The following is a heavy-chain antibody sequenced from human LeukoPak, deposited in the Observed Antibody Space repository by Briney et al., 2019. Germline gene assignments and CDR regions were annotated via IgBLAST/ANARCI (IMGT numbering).Heavy chain of an antibody. CDR2: ITNSGATI. V-gene: IGHV3-48*04. CDR3: ARDHLWAFEI. CDR1: EFTFSSYS. Sequence: PGGSLRLSCAASEFTFSSYSMNWVRQAPGKGLEWVSYITNSGATIYYAVSVKGRFTISRDDAKNSLYLQMNSLRAEDTAVYYCARDHLWAFEIWGQGTMVTVSS. D-gene: IGHD2-21*01. J-gene: IGHJ3*02.